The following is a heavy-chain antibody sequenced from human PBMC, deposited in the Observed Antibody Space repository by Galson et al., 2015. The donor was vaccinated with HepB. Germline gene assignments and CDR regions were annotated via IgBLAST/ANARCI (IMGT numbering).Heavy chain of an antibody. V-gene: IGHV3-23*01. D-gene: IGHD4-17*01. CDR3: AKDRYNDYVEWFDP. Sequence: SLRLSCAASGFTFNNYAMSWVRQAPGKGLEWVSSISASGGGTYYADSVKGRFTISRDNSKNTLYLQMNSLRAEDTAIYYCAKDRYNDYVEWFDPWGQGTLVTVSS. J-gene: IGHJ5*02. CDR1: GFTFNNYA. CDR2: ISASGGGT.